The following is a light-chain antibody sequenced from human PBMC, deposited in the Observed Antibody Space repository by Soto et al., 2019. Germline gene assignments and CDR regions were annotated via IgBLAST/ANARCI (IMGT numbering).Light chain of an antibody. CDR1: QSVSSY. V-gene: IGKV3-11*01. J-gene: IGKJ1*01. Sequence: EIVLTQSPATLSLSPGERATLSCRASQSVSSYLAWYQQKPGQAPRLLMYDVSNRATGIPASFRGSGSGTDFTLTITSLEPEDFAVYYCQQRSSWPWTFGQGTKLEIK. CDR2: DVS. CDR3: QQRSSWPWT.